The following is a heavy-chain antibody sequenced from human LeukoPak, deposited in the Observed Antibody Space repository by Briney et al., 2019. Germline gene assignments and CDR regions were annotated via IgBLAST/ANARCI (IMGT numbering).Heavy chain of an antibody. CDR3: ARDHGPGGDWFDP. Sequence: GRSLRLSCAASGFTFSSYAMSWVRQAPGKGLEWVSVIYSGGSTYYADSVKGRFTISRDNSKNTLYLQMNSLRAEDTAVYYCARDHGPGGDWFDPWGQGTLVTVSS. CDR1: GFTFSSYA. J-gene: IGHJ5*02. D-gene: IGHD3-10*01. V-gene: IGHV3-66*02. CDR2: IYSGGST.